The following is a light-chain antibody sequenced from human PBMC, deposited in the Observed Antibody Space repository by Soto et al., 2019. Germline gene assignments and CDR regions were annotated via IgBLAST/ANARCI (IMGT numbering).Light chain of an antibody. V-gene: IGKV3-20*01. CDR2: GAS. Sequence: EIVLTQSPCTLSLSPGERATLSCRASQSVSSNYLAWYQHKPGQAPRLLIYGASSRATGIPDRFSGSGSGTDFTLTISRLEPEDFAVYYCQQYGSSPATFGQGTRLEIK. J-gene: IGKJ5*01. CDR1: QSVSSNY. CDR3: QQYGSSPAT.